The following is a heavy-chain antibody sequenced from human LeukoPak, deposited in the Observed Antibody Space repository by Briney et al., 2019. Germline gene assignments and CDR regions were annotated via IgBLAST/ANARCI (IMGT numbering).Heavy chain of an antibody. V-gene: IGHV3-64*04. CDR1: GFTFSSYA. CDR2: ISANGGNT. D-gene: IGHD1-26*01. J-gene: IGHJ4*01. Sequence: GGSLRLSCSASGFTFSSYAMHWVRQAPGKGLEYVSAISANGGNTYYADSLKGRFTISRDNSKNTVYLQMNSLRVDDTALYHCARDSGSYLQPTDFWGHGTLVTVSS. CDR3: ARDSGSYLQPTDF.